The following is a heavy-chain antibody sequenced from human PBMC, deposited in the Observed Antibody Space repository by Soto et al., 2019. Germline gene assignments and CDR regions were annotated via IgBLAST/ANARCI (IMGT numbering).Heavy chain of an antibody. CDR3: ARHSRSGIAVALYYYMDV. CDR1: GYSFTSYW. CDR2: IYPGDSDT. D-gene: IGHD6-19*01. Sequence: GESLKISCKGSGYSFTSYWIGWVRQMPGKGLEWMGIIYPGDSDTRYSPSFQGQVTISADKSISTAYLQWSSLKASDTAMYYCARHSRSGIAVALYYYMDVWGKGTTVTVSS. V-gene: IGHV5-51*01. J-gene: IGHJ6*03.